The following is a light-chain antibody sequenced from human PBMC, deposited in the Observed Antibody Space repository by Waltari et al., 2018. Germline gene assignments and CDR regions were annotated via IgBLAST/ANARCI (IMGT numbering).Light chain of an antibody. CDR3: QVWDSSTDHWV. Sequence: SYVLTQPPSVSVAPGKTARITCGGNNIGSKSVHWYQQKPGQAPVLVIYDDSDRPSGIPARFSGSNSGNTATLTISRVEAGDEADYYCQVWDSSTDHWVFGGGTQLTVL. J-gene: IGLJ3*02. V-gene: IGLV3-21*04. CDR2: DDS. CDR1: NIGSKS.